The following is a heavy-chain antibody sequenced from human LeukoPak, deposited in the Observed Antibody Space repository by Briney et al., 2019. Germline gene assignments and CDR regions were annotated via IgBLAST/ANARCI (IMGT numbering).Heavy chain of an antibody. V-gene: IGHV3-20*04. CDR3: AREGPDIVVVPAAPLAY. Sequence: PGGSLRLSCAASGFTFDDYGMSWVRQAPGKGLEWVSGINWNGGSTGYADSVKGRFTISRDNAKNSLYLQMNSLRAEDTALYYCAREGPDIVVVPAAPLAYWGQGTLVTASS. CDR1: GFTFDDYG. D-gene: IGHD2-2*01. J-gene: IGHJ4*02. CDR2: INWNGGST.